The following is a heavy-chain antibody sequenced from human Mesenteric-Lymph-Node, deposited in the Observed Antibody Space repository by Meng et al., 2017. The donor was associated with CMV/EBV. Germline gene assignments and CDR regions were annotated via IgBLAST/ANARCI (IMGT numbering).Heavy chain of an antibody. D-gene: IGHD3-9*01. Sequence: QVQLHQWGAGLLKPSETLSVTCAVYGGSFSGYYWNWIRQSPEKGLEWIGEINHSGSTTYNPSFTSRIIISVDTSTNQISLNMSSMTAADTAVYYCARGSSYDILTGYFDYWGQGALVTVSS. J-gene: IGHJ4*02. V-gene: IGHV4-34*01. CDR2: INHSGST. CDR1: GGSFSGYY. CDR3: ARGSSYDILTGYFDY.